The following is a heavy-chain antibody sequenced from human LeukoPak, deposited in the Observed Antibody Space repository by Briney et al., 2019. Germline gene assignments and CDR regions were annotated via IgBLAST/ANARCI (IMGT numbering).Heavy chain of an antibody. J-gene: IGHJ4*02. V-gene: IGHV1-24*01. Sequence: ASVKVSCKVSGYTLTELSMHWVRQSPGKGLEWMGGFDPEDGETIYAQKFQGRVTMTEDTSTDTAYMELSSLRSEDTAVYYCATDTPRGDWCFDYWGQGTLVTVSS. D-gene: IGHD2-21*02. CDR3: ATDTPRGDWCFDY. CDR2: FDPEDGET. CDR1: GYTLTELS.